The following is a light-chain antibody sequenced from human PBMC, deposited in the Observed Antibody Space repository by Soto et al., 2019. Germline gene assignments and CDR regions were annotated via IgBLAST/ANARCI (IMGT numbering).Light chain of an antibody. CDR1: QTISSW. J-gene: IGKJ1*01. CDR3: QHYNSYPEA. Sequence: DIRMTQSPSTLSVSVGDRVTITCWASQTISSWLAWYQKKPGKAPKLLIYKASTLKSGVPSRLRGSGYGTELTITISSMQTDDFETYYCQHYNSYPEAFGQGTKVDIK. V-gene: IGKV1-5*03. CDR2: KAS.